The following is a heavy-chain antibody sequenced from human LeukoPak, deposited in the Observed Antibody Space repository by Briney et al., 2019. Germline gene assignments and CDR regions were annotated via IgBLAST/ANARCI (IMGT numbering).Heavy chain of an antibody. CDR1: GFTFTTYS. Sequence: GGSLRLSCAASGFTFTTYSMNWVRQAPGKGLEWISYISGGSGIIYYADSVKGRFTISRDNARNSLYLQLNSLRAEDTAVYFCARVTVGATADYFDSWGQGTLVTVSS. D-gene: IGHD1-26*01. CDR3: ARVTVGATADYFDS. CDR2: ISGGSGII. J-gene: IGHJ4*02. V-gene: IGHV3-48*01.